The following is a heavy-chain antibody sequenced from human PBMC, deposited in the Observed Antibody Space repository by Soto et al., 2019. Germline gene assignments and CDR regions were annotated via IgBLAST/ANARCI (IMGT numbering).Heavy chain of an antibody. CDR3: ARDRYYYGSGSYKGYYYYGMDV. D-gene: IGHD3-10*01. CDR2: IIPIFGTA. Sequence: QVQLVQSGAEVKKPGSSVKVSCKASGGTFSSYAISWVRQAPGQGLEWMGGIIPIFGTANYAQKFQGRVTITADESTRTAYMELSSLRSEDTAVYYCARDRYYYGSGSYKGYYYYGMDVWGQGTTVTVSS. V-gene: IGHV1-69*01. CDR1: GGTFSSYA. J-gene: IGHJ6*02.